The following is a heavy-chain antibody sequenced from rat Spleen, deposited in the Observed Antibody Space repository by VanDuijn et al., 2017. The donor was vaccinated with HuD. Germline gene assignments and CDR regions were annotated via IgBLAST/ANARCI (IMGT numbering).Heavy chain of an antibody. CDR1: GFSLTSYN. D-gene: IGHD1-4*01. Sequence: VQLKESGPGLVQPSQTLSLTCTVSGFSLTSYNVHWVRQPPGKGLEWMGVMWSGGSTAYNSALKSRLSISRDTSKSQVFLKINSLQTEDTAIYYCTRTGITSFDYWGQGVMVTVSS. V-gene: IGHV2S63*01. J-gene: IGHJ2*01. CDR3: TRTGITSFDY. CDR2: MWSGGST.